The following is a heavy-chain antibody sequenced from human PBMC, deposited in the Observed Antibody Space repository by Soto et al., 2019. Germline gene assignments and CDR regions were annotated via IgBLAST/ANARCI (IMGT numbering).Heavy chain of an antibody. D-gene: IGHD2-21*02. CDR2: IYYSGRT. Sequence: SETLSLTCTVTGDSINSRSYYWGWTRQPPGKGLEWIGSIYYSGRTYNNPSLRSRVSMSIDTSKDQFSLKLKSVTAADTALYFCARQRTSVVTQAYFDVWGSGSLVTVSS. CDR3: ARQRTSVVTQAYFDV. J-gene: IGHJ4*02. V-gene: IGHV4-39*01. CDR1: GDSINSRSYY.